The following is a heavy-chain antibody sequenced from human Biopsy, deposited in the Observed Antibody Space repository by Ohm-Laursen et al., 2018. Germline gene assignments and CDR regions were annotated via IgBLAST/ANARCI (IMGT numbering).Heavy chain of an antibody. Sequence: ATVKISCKASGYTFTSYDISWVRQAPGQGLEWMGWISPYNDKTSYPPKLQDRVTMTADTSTNTAHMELRSLRSDDTAVYYCARVFCTSTACYGLLDNWGQGTVVTVSS. J-gene: IGHJ4*02. V-gene: IGHV1-18*01. D-gene: IGHD2-2*01. CDR3: ARVFCTSTACYGLLDN. CDR1: GYTFTSYD. CDR2: ISPYNDKT.